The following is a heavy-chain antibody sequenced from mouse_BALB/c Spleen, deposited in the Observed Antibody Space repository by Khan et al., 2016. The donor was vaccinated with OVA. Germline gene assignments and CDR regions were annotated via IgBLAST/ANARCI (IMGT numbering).Heavy chain of an antibody. CDR1: GYSITSDYA. J-gene: IGHJ2*01. D-gene: IGHD2-10*02. CDR2: ISYSGNT. CDR3: ARVYGGDFDY. V-gene: IGHV3-2*02. Sequence: EVELVESGPGLVKPSQSLSLTCTVTGYSITSDYAWNWIRLFPGNKLEWMGYISYSGNTNYNPSLKSRISITRDTSKNQFFLQLNSVTTEDTATYYCARVYGGDFDYWGQGTTLTVSS.